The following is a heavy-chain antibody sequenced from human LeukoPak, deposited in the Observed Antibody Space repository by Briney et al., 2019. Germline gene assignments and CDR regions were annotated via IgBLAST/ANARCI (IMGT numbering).Heavy chain of an antibody. Sequence: SETLSLTCAVYGGSFSGYYWSWIRQPPGKGLEWIEEINHSGSTNYNPSLKSRVTISVDTSKNQFSLKLSSVTAADTAEYYCARVTGSGWYFDYWGQGTLVTVSS. CDR2: INHSGST. CDR1: GGSFSGYY. V-gene: IGHV4-34*01. CDR3: ARVTGSGWYFDY. J-gene: IGHJ4*02. D-gene: IGHD6-19*01.